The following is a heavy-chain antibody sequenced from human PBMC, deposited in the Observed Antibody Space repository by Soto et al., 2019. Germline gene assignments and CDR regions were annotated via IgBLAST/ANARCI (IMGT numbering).Heavy chain of an antibody. CDR2: IYYTGST. Sequence: SETLSLTCTVSGDSMSTYYWSWIRQPPGKGLEWVGYIYYTGSTNYNPSLKSRVTVSIDTSKNQFSLILSSVTAADTAVYYCARITRSPNSGYFDYWGQGTLVTVSS. D-gene: IGHD7-27*01. CDR3: ARITRSPNSGYFDY. V-gene: IGHV4-59*01. CDR1: GDSMSTYY. J-gene: IGHJ4*02.